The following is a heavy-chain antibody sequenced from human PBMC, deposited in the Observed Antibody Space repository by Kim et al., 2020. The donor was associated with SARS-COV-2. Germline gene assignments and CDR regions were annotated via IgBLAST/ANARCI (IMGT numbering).Heavy chain of an antibody. J-gene: IGHJ6*02. Sequence: GGSLRLSWAASGFTFSSYAMSWVSQAPGKGLEWVSAISGSGGSTYYADSVKGRFTISRDNSKNTLYLQMNSLRAEDTAVYYCAKEGGITMVRGTYGMDVWGQGTMVTVSS. D-gene: IGHD3-10*01. CDR1: GFTFSSYA. V-gene: IGHV3-23*01. CDR2: ISGSGGST. CDR3: AKEGGITMVRGTYGMDV.